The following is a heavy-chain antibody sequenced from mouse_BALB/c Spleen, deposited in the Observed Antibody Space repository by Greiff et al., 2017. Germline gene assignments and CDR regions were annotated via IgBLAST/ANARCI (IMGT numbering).Heavy chain of an antibody. CDR2: IRNKANGYTT. J-gene: IGHJ1*01. D-gene: IGHD1-1*01. CDR1: GFTFTDYY. Sequence: DVKLVESGGGLVQPGGSLRLSCATSGFTFTDYYMSWVRQPPGKALEWLGFIRNKANGYTTEYSASVKGRFTISRDNSQSILYLQMNTLRAEDSATYYCARDNHYYGSSGWYFDVWGAGTTVTVSS. V-gene: IGHV7-3*02. CDR3: ARDNHYYGSSGWYFDV.